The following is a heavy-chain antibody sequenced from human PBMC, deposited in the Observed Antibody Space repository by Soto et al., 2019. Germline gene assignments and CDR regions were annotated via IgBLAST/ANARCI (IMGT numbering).Heavy chain of an antibody. CDR2: IYSGGST. Sequence: EVQLVESGGGLVQPGGSLRVSCAASGFTVSSNYMRWVRQAPGKGLEWVSVIYSGGSTYYADSVKGRFTISRDNSKNTLYLQMNSLRAEDTGVYYCARDLDSTSHYGMDVWGQGTTVTVSS. V-gene: IGHV3-66*01. J-gene: IGHJ6*02. CDR1: GFTVSSNY. CDR3: ARDLDSTSHYGMDV. D-gene: IGHD3-16*01.